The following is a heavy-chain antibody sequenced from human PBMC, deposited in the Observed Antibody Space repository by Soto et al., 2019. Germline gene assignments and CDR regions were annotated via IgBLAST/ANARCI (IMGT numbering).Heavy chain of an antibody. CDR2: ISAYNGNK. CDR1: GYTFTSYG. J-gene: IGHJ4*02. CDR3: ARVRSALFHLRQQLEPFDY. D-gene: IGHD6-13*01. Sequence: QVQLVQSGAEGKKPGASVKVSCKASGYTFTSYGISWVRQAPGQGLEWMGWISAYNGNKNYAQKLQGRATMTTDTSTSTAYMELRSLRSDDPAVYYCARVRSALFHLRQQLEPFDYWGQGTLVTVS. V-gene: IGHV1-18*01.